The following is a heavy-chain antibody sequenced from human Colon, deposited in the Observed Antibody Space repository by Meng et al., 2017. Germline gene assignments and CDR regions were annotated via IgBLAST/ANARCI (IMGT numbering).Heavy chain of an antibody. CDR3: ARNSAAGVDY. D-gene: IGHD6-13*01. V-gene: IGHV4-4*02. CDR1: GGSVSSRNW. CDR2: IYHSGST. Sequence: QVPRQESGPGLGEPSGTLSLTCAGSGGSVSSRNWWSWVRQPPGKGLEWCGEIYHSGSTIYNPSLKSRVTISVDKSKNQFSLKLSSVTAADTAVYYCARNSAAGVDYWGQGTLVTVSS. J-gene: IGHJ4*02.